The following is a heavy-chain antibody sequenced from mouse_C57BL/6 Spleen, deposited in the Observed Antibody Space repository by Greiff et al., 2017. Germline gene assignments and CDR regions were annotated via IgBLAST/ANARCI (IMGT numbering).Heavy chain of an antibody. CDR3: ASSLGDVGFDY. V-gene: IGHV2-2*01. Sequence: QVQLKESGPGLVQPSQSLSITCTVSGFSLTSYGVHWVRQSPGKGLEWLGVIWSGGSTDYNAAFISRLSISKDNSKSQVFFKMNSLQADDTAIFYWASSLGDVGFDYWGQGTTLTVSS. J-gene: IGHJ2*01. CDR1: GFSLTSYG. CDR2: IWSGGST. D-gene: IGHD3-1*01.